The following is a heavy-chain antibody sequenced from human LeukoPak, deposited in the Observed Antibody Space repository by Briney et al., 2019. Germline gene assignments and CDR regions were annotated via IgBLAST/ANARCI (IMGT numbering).Heavy chain of an antibody. D-gene: IGHD5-12*01. CDR2: IYHSGST. J-gene: IGHJ4*02. CDR1: GGSISNYY. CDR3: ARDGYSGNDGL. Sequence: SETLSLTCTVSGGSISNYYWSWIRQPPGKGLEWIGYIYHSGSTNYNPSLKSRVTISVDTSKNQFSLGLSSVTAADTAVYYCARDGYSGNDGLWGQGTLVTVSS. V-gene: IGHV4-59*01.